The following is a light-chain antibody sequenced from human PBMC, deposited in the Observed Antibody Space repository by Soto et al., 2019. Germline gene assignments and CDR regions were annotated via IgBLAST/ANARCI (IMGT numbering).Light chain of an antibody. J-gene: IGKJ5*01. Sequence: EIVLTQSPATLSLSPGERATLSCRASQSVGSYLAWYQQKPGQAPRLLIYDASNRATGIPARFSGSGSGTDFTLTISSLEPEDFAVYYCQQRSKWPLTFGQGTRLEIK. CDR3: QQRSKWPLT. CDR1: QSVGSY. CDR2: DAS. V-gene: IGKV3-11*01.